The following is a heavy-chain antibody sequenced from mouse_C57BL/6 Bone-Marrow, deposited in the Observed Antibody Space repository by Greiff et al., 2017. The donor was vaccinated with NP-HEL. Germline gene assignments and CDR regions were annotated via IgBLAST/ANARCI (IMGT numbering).Heavy chain of an antibody. CDR3: ARWAYYSNSNDV. V-gene: IGHV1-4*01. D-gene: IGHD2-5*01. Sequence: QVQLQQSGAELARPGASVKMSCKASGYTFTSYTMHWVKQRPGQGLEWIGYINPSSGYTKYNQKFKDKATLTADKSSSTAYMQLSSLTSEDSAVYYCARWAYYSNSNDVWGTGTTVTVSS. J-gene: IGHJ1*03. CDR1: GYTFTSYT. CDR2: INPSSGYT.